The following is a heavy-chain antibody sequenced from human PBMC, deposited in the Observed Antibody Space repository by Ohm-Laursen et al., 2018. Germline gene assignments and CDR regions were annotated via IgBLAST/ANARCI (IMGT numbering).Heavy chain of an antibody. D-gene: IGHD2-21*02. V-gene: IGHV4-59*12. J-gene: IGHJ4*02. CDR2: IYYSGST. Sequence: GTLSLTCTVSGGSISSYYWSWIRQPSGKGLEWIGYIYYSGSTNYNPSLKSRVTISVDTSKNQFSLKLSSVTAADTAVYYCARDRPLWVTHEVWGQGTLVTVSS. CDR1: GGSISSYY. CDR3: ARDRPLWVTHEV.